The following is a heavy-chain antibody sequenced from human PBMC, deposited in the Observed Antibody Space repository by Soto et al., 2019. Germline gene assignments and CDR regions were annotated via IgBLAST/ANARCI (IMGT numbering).Heavy chain of an antibody. V-gene: IGHV3-21*01. CDR3: ARVRTKYSSSYYFDY. Sequence: PGGSLRLSCAASGFTFSSYSMNWVRQAPGKGLEWVSSISSSSSYIYYADSVKGRFTISRDNAKNSLYLQMNSLRAEDTAVYYCARVRTKYSSSYYFDYWGQGTLVTVS. CDR1: GFTFSSYS. J-gene: IGHJ4*02. CDR2: ISSSSSYI. D-gene: IGHD6-6*01.